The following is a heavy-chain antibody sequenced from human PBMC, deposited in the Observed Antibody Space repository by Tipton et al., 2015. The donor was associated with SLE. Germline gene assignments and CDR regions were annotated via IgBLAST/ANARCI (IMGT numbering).Heavy chain of an antibody. J-gene: IGHJ4*02. CDR1: GFTFSTYA. Sequence: QVQLVQSGGGVVQPGRSLRLSCAASGFTFSTYAMHWVRQAPGKGLEWVAVISYDGSNKYYADSVKGRFTISRDNSKNTLFLQMNSLRAEDTAVYYCAASLVGAIDYWGQVTLVTVSS. V-gene: IGHV3-30*04. D-gene: IGHD1-26*01. CDR2: ISYDGSNK. CDR3: AASLVGAIDY.